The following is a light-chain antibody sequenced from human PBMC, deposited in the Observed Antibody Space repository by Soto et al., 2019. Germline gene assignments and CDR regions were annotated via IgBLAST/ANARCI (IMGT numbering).Light chain of an antibody. CDR3: SSHTSNNTRV. V-gene: IGLV2-14*01. CDR2: EVS. J-gene: IGLJ1*01. Sequence: QSVLTQPASVSGSPGQSIAISCTGTSSDVGGYNFVSWYQQHPGKAPKLMIHEVSNRPSGVSDRFSGSKSGNTASLTISGLQADDEADYYCSSHTSNNTRVFGTGTKVTVL. CDR1: SSDVGGYNF.